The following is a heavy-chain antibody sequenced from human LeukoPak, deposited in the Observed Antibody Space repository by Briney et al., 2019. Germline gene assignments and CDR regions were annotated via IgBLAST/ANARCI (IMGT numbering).Heavy chain of an antibody. CDR1: GYTFTSYY. Sequence: GASVKVSCKASGYTFTSYYMHWVRQAPGQGLEWMGGIIPIFGTANYAQKFQGRVTITADKSTSTAYMELSRLGSDDTAVYYCARGAVPVFYYYMDVWGKGTTVTVSS. CDR2: IIPIFGTA. J-gene: IGHJ6*03. V-gene: IGHV1-69*06. D-gene: IGHD2-2*01. CDR3: ARGAVPVFYYYMDV.